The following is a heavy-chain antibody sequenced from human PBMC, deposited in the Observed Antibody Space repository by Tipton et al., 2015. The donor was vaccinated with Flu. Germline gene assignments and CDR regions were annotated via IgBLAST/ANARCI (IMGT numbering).Heavy chain of an antibody. CDR2: IYYSGTT. Sequence: TLSLTCTVSGGSVKSGSYYWSWIRQSPGKGLEWIGNIYYSGTTKYTPSLKSRLSMSVDTSKNLFSLNLSSVTAADTAVYYCARSRGIEAEADVWVYWGQGTLVTVSS. D-gene: IGHD6-13*01. CDR3: ARSRGIEAEADVWVY. J-gene: IGHJ4*02. CDR1: GGSVKSGSYY. V-gene: IGHV4-61*01.